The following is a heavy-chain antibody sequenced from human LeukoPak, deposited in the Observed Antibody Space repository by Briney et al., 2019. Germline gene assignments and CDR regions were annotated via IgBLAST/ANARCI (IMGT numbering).Heavy chain of an antibody. Sequence: PGGSLRLSCAASGFTFDDYAMHWVRQAPGKGLEWVSGISWNSGSIGYADSVKGRFTISRDNAKNSLYLQMNSLRAEDTALYYCAKDGRPTLGYIEYWGQGTLVTVSS. CDR3: AKDGRPTLGYIEY. CDR2: ISWNSGSI. D-gene: IGHD2-2*02. J-gene: IGHJ4*02. CDR1: GFTFDDYA. V-gene: IGHV3-9*01.